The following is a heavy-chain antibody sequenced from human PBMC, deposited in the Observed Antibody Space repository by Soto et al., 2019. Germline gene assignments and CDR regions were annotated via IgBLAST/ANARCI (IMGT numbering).Heavy chain of an antibody. Sequence: SETLSLTCTVSGGSISSYYWTWIRQPPGKALGWIGYINYSGSTNYNPSIKSRVTISIDMSKNQFSLNLSSVTAADTAVYYFARDSVVPTTKPYYYGMDVWGQGTTVTVSS. V-gene: IGHV4-59*01. CDR2: INYSGST. D-gene: IGHD2-2*01. CDR3: ARDSVVPTTKPYYYGMDV. J-gene: IGHJ6*02. CDR1: GGSISSYY.